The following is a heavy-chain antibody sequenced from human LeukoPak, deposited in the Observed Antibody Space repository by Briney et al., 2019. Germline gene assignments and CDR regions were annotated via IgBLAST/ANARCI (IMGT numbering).Heavy chain of an antibody. D-gene: IGHD6-19*01. CDR1: GFTVSRNY. CDR2: IYTRGNT. Sequence: PGGSLRLSCAASGFTVSRNYMSWVRQAPGKGLEWVSVIYTRGNTYYADSVKGRFTISRDNSKNTLYLQMNSLRAEDTAVYYCARDSSSGWYHDSWGQGTLVTVSS. CDR3: ARDSSSGWYHDS. J-gene: IGHJ4*02. V-gene: IGHV3-53*01.